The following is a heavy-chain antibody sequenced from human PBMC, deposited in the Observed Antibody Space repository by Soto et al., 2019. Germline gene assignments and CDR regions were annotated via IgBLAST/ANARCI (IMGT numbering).Heavy chain of an antibody. CDR1: GFTFSSYG. CDR3: AKDLYDSSGYYH. V-gene: IGHV3-30*18. J-gene: IGHJ5*02. D-gene: IGHD3-22*01. Sequence: GGSLRLSCAASGFTFSSYGMHWVRQAPGKGLEWVAVISYDGSNKYYADSVKGRFTISRDNSKNTLYLQMNSLRAEDTAVYYCAKDLYDSSGYYHWGQGTLVTVSS. CDR2: ISYDGSNK.